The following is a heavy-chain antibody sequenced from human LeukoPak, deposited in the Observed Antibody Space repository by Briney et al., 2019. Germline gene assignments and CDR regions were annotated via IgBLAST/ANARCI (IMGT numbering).Heavy chain of an antibody. J-gene: IGHJ5*02. V-gene: IGHV4-39*07. CDR2: IYYSGST. CDR1: GGSINSGDYY. Sequence: SETLSLTCTVSGGSINSGDYYWSWIRQPPGKGLEWIGSIYYSGSTYYNPSLKSRVTISVDTSKNQFSLKLSSVTAADTAVYYCARAWISDSNWFDPWGQGTLVTVSS. CDR3: ARAWISDSNWFDP. D-gene: IGHD5-12*01.